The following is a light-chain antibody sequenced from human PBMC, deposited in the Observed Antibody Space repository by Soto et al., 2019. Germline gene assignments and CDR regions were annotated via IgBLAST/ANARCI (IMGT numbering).Light chain of an antibody. CDR2: SND. Sequence: QSVLTQPPSASGTPGQRVTMSCSGSSSNIGGNAIYWYQQLPGTAPKLLIYSNDQRPSGVPDRFSGSKSGTSASLAISGLQSEDEADYYCAVWDDSLNGPVFGGGTKLTVL. V-gene: IGLV1-44*01. CDR3: AVWDDSLNGPV. J-gene: IGLJ3*02. CDR1: SSNIGGNA.